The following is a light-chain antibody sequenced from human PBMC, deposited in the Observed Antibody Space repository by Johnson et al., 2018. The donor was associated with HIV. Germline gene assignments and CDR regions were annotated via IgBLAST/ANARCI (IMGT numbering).Light chain of an antibody. Sequence: QSALTQPPSVSAAPGQKVTISCSGGSSNIVNNYVSWYQQLPGTAPKLLIYENNKRPSGIPDRFSGSKSGTSATLGITGLQTGDAADDYCGTWDSSLSVYVFGTGTKVTVL. CDR2: ENN. V-gene: IGLV1-51*02. CDR1: SSNIVNNY. J-gene: IGLJ1*01. CDR3: GTWDSSLSVYV.